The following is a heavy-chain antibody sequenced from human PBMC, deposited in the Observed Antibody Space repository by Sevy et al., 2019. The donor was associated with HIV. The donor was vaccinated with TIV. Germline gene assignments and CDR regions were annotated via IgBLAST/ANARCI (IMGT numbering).Heavy chain of an antibody. D-gene: IGHD3-10*01. CDR3: ARVAGSGTYYSGDFDY. Sequence: GGSLRLSCAASGFSFSSYAMSWVRQAPGKGLEWVSGISGSGITTYYADSVKGRFTISRDNSKNTLHLPVNSLRAEDTAVYYCARVAGSGTYYSGDFDYWGQGTLVTVS. V-gene: IGHV3-23*01. CDR2: ISGSGITT. J-gene: IGHJ4*02. CDR1: GFSFSSYA.